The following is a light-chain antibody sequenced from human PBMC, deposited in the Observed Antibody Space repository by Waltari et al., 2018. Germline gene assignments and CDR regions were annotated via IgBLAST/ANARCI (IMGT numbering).Light chain of an antibody. J-gene: IGKJ1*01. CDR3: VQDCTYPRT. Sequence: AGQMTQSPSSLSASVGDRVTITCRPSQGIRNDLAWYQQKPGKAPKLLIYAASRLQSGVPSRFGGSGSGTDFTLTISSLQPEDFAIYYCVQDCTYPRTFGQGTKVEIK. CDR2: AAS. V-gene: IGKV1-6*02. CDR1: QGIRND.